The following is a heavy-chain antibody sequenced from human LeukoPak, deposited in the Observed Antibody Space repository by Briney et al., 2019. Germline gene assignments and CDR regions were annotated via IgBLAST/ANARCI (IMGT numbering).Heavy chain of an antibody. V-gene: IGHV1-18*01. CDR2: IRTINGNT. CDR1: GYTFTSYG. J-gene: IGHJ3*02. Sequence: ASVKVSCKASGYTFTSYGITWVRQAPGQGLEWMGWIRTINGNTNYSQKLQGRVTMTTDTSTGTVYMELRSLRSDDTAVYYCARDTPLYADSPDAFDIWGQGTMVTVSS. D-gene: IGHD2/OR15-2a*01. CDR3: ARDTPLYADSPDAFDI.